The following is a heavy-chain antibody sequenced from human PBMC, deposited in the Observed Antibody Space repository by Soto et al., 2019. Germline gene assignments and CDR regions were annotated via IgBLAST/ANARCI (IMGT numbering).Heavy chain of an antibody. Sequence: QIQLVQSGAEVKKPGASVKVSCKASGYTFSSYHITWVRQAPGQGLEWMGWISAYNGNTNYAQNLQGRVTMTTDPSTSTAYMELRSLRSDDPAVYYCVRDRPPVDYWGQGTLVTVSS. V-gene: IGHV1-18*01. J-gene: IGHJ4*02. CDR3: VRDRPPVDY. CDR2: ISAYNGNT. CDR1: GYTFSSYH.